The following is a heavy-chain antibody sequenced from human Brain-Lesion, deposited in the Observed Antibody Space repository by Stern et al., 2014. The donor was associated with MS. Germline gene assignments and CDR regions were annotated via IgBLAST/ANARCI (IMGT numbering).Heavy chain of an antibody. V-gene: IGHV4-61*02. CDR2: LFNSGSH. D-gene: IGHD2-2*01. CDR3: ARGRVVPGFQYYATDV. Sequence: QLQLQESGPGLVKPSQTLSLSCTVSGGSISSGGYYWSWIRQPAGKGLEWIGRLFNSGSHHYNPSLQSRVTISIDTSKNQFSLRLNSMTAADTAVYYCARGRVVPGFQYYATDVWGQGTTVIVSS. CDR1: GGSISSGGYY. J-gene: IGHJ6*02.